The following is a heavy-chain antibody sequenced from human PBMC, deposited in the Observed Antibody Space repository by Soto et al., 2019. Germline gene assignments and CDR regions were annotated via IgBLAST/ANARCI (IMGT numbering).Heavy chain of an antibody. D-gene: IGHD3-10*01. J-gene: IGHJ4*02. CDR2: ISSSSSTI. CDR3: ARVFGTGDY. CDR1: GFTFSSYS. V-gene: IGHV3-48*01. Sequence: EVQLVESGGGLVQPGGSLRLSCAASGFTFSSYSMNWVRQAPGKGLEWVSYISSSSSTIYYAYSVKGRFTISRDNAKNSLYLQMNSLRAGDTAVYYCARVFGTGDYWGQGTLVTVSS.